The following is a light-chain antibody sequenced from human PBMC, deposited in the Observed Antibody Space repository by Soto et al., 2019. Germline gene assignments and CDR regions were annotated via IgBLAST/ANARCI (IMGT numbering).Light chain of an antibody. V-gene: IGKV1-39*01. CDR1: ENIRDF. CDR2: GAS. J-gene: IGKJ2*01. CDR3: QQYNIWPPLYT. Sequence: DIQMTQSPSSLSTSVGDRVTITCRASENIRDFVNWYQQKPGKAPNLLIYGASTLQGGVPSRFSGSGSATDFTLTISSLQHEDFATYYCQQYNIWPPLYTFGQGTKL.